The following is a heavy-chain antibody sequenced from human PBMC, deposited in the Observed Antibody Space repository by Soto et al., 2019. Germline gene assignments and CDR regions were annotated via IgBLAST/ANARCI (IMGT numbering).Heavy chain of an antibody. J-gene: IGHJ4*02. V-gene: IGHV3-33*01. CDR3: AREATPPAEYYYDSSGYYGY. CDR2: IWYDGSNK. D-gene: IGHD3-22*01. CDR1: GFTFSSYG. Sequence: GGSLRLSCAASGFTFSSYGMHWVRQAPGKGLEWVAVIWYDGSNKYYADSVKGRFTISRDNSKNTLYLQMNSLRAEDTAVYYCAREATPPAEYYYDSSGYYGYWGQGTLVTVSS.